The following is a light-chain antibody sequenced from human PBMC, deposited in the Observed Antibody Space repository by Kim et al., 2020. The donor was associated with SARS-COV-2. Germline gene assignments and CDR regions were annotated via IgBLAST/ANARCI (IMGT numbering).Light chain of an antibody. V-gene: IGKV1D-13*01. J-gene: IGKJ4*01. CDR2: YVC. CDR1: QGSYMS. Sequence: ACGGDRVNITSGATQGSYMSVDWYQPEPGTAPHLLIYYVCSLKSGVPSRFSGCGSETDFTLTISSLQPEDFEIYYCQQFTHSVLTFGGGTKLEIK. CDR3: QQFTHSVLT.